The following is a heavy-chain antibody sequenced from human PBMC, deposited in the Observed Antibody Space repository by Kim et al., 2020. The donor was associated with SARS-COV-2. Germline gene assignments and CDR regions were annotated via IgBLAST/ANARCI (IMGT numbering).Heavy chain of an antibody. D-gene: IGHD5-12*01. V-gene: IGHV3-23*01. CDR2: GAPT. J-gene: IGHJ4*02. Sequence: GAPTNYPGSVKGRFTIPRDNAKNTLYLQMNNLGAEDTAVYFCAKSGQLDYWGQGTLVTVSS. CDR3: AKSGQLDY.